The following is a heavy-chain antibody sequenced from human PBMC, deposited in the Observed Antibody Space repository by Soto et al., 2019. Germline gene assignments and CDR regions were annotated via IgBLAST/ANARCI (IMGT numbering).Heavy chain of an antibody. CDR3: AHRDCGYFDY. CDR2: IYWDDEK. J-gene: IGHJ4*02. D-gene: IGHD2-21*02. Sequence: QITLKESGPTLVKPTQTLTLTCTFSGFSLSASGVGVGWIRQPPGKALEWLALIYWDDEKRYSPSLKSRFTITQDPSKTHKVLTMTIMDPVDTASYYCAHRDCGYFDYWGQGTLDTVFS. CDR1: GFSLSASGVG. V-gene: IGHV2-5*02.